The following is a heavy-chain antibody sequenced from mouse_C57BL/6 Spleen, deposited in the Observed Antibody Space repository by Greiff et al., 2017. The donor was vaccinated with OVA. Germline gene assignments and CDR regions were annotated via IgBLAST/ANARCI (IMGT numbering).Heavy chain of an antibody. V-gene: IGHV14-2*01. D-gene: IGHD1-1*01. CDR3: ARTITTVVAEAMDY. J-gene: IGHJ4*01. Sequence: VHVKQSGAELVKPGASVKLSCTASGFNIKDYYMHWVKQRTEQGLEWIGRIDPEDGETKYAPKFQGKATITADTSSNTAYLQLSSLTSEDTAVYYCARTITTVVAEAMDYWGQGTSVTVSS. CDR1: GFNIKDYY. CDR2: IDPEDGET.